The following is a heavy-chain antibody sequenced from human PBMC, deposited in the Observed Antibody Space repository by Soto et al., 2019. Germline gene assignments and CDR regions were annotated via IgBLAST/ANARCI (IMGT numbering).Heavy chain of an antibody. CDR3: ARPSGTANSAFDL. J-gene: IGHJ3*01. Sequence: DVQLVESGGGLVQPGGSLRLSCAASGFTFSGYWMHWVRQAPGQGLVGVSRIKTDGTITNYADSVKGRFTISRDNAKNTLFLQMNSLRAEDTAVYYCARPSGTANSAFDLWGQGTMVTVSS. CDR2: IKTDGTIT. D-gene: IGHD1-26*01. V-gene: IGHV3-74*01. CDR1: GFTFSGYW.